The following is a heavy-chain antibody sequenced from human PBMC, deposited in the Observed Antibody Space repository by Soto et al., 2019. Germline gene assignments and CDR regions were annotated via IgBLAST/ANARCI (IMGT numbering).Heavy chain of an antibody. CDR3: ARDTLRRWWGYYGMDV. Sequence: GGSLRLSCAASGFTFSSYGMHWVRQAPGKGLEWVAVIWYDGSNKYYADSVKGRFTISRDNSKNTLYLQMNSLRAEDTAVYYCARDTLRRWWGYYGMDVPCQATTLTVSS. J-gene: IGHJ6*02. D-gene: IGHD2-15*01. CDR1: GFTFSSYG. CDR2: IWYDGSNK. V-gene: IGHV3-33*01.